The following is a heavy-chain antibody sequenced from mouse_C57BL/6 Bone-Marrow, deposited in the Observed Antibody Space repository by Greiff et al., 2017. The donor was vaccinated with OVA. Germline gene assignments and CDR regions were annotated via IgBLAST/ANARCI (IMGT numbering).Heavy chain of an antibody. Sequence: QVQLKESGAELAKPGASVKLSCKASGYTFTSYWMHWVKQRPGQGLEWIGNINPSNGGTNYNEKFKSKATLTVDKSSSTAYMQLSSLTSEDSAVYYCARGWLLPSDYWGQGTTLTVSS. CDR2: INPSNGGT. J-gene: IGHJ2*01. CDR1: GYTFTSYW. D-gene: IGHD2-3*01. V-gene: IGHV1-53*01. CDR3: ARGWLLPSDY.